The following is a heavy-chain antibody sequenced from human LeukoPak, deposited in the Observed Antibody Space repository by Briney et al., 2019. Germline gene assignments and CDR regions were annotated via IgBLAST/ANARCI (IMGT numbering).Heavy chain of an antibody. CDR3: ARDEGYCTNGVCYTPEKYYYYYYMDV. V-gene: IGHV3-21*01. Sequence: GGSLRLSCAASGFTFTSYSMNWVRHAPGKGLEWVSSISSSSSYIYYADSVKGRFTISRENAKNSLYLQMNSLRAEDTAVYYCARDEGYCTNGVCYTPEKYYYYYYMDVWGKGTTVTVSS. J-gene: IGHJ6*03. D-gene: IGHD2-8*01. CDR2: ISSSSSYI. CDR1: GFTFTSYS.